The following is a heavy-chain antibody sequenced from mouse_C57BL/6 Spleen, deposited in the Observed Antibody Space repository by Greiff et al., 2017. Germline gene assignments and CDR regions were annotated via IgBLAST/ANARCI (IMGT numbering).Heavy chain of an antibody. CDR2: IRNEANGYTT. V-gene: IGHV7-3*01. CDR3: ARDVPSRYGDFDV. Sequence: EVHVVESGGGLVQPGGSLSLSCAASGFTFTDYYMSWVRQPPGKALEWLGFIRNEANGYTTEHSSSVKGRFTISRDNSPSILYLQMNALGAEDSATYCGARDVPSRYGDFDVWGTGTTVTVSS. J-gene: IGHJ1*03. D-gene: IGHD1-1*01. CDR1: GFTFTDYY.